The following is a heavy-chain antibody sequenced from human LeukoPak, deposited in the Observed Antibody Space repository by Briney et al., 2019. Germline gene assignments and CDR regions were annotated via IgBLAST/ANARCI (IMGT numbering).Heavy chain of an antibody. CDR2: IYSDGST. CDR1: GFTVSNNY. CDR3: ARDISENRIQMTGRSDY. V-gene: IGHV3-53*01. D-gene: IGHD1-1*01. J-gene: IGHJ4*02. Sequence: GGSLRLSCAASGFTVSNNYMSWIRQAPGKGLEWVSVIYSDGSTYYADSVKGRFTISRDNSRNTVSLQMNSLRAEDTAVYYCARDISENRIQMTGRSDYWGQGTLFTVSS.